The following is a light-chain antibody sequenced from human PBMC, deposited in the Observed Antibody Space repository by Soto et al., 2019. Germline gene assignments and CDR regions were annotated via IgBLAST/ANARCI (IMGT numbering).Light chain of an antibody. V-gene: IGKV3-20*01. CDR1: QTVRERY. Sequence: IVLTQSPGTLSLSPGERATLSCRASQTVRERYLAWYQQRPGQAPRLLLYGASNRVTGIPDRFSGSGSGTDFTLTINRLEPEDFAVYYCQQYGGSPGTFGQGTKVDIK. CDR2: GAS. CDR3: QQYGGSPGT. J-gene: IGKJ1*01.